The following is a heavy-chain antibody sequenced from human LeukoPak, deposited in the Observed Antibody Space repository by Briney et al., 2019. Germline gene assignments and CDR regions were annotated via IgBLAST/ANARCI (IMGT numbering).Heavy chain of an antibody. CDR1: GYTFTSYA. V-gene: IGHV7-4-1*02. Sequence: ASVKVSCKASGYTFTSYAMNWVRQAPGQGLEWMGWINTNTGNPTYAQGFTGRFVFSLDTSVSTAHLQISSLKAEDTAVYYCARSMELMITFGGVIPSLWGQGTLVTVSS. CDR3: ARSMELMITFGGVIPSL. D-gene: IGHD3-16*02. J-gene: IGHJ4*02. CDR2: INTNTGNP.